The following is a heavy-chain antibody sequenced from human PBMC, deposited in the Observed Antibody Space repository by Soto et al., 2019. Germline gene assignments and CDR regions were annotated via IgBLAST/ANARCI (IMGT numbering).Heavy chain of an antibody. CDR1: GGSISSSSYY. CDR2: IYYSGST. V-gene: IGHV4-39*01. Sequence: PSETLSLTCTVSGGSISSSSYYWGWIRQPPGKGLEWIGSIYYSGSTYYNPSLKSRVTISVDTSKNQFSLKLSSVTAADTAVYYCARPGYYDSTLAFDIWGQGTMVTVS. J-gene: IGHJ3*02. CDR3: ARPGYYDSTLAFDI. D-gene: IGHD3-22*01.